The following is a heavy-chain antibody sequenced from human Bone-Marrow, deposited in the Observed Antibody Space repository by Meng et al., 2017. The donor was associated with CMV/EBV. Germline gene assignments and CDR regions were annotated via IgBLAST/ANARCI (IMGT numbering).Heavy chain of an antibody. J-gene: IGHJ6*02. CDR2: ISSSSSYI. Sequence: AGSLRLSCAVSGFTVSIYSMNWVRQAPGKGLEWVSSISSSSSYISYADSVKGRFTISRDNAKNSLYLQMNSLRAEDTAVYYCAREGYDFWSGYPTLYYYGMDVWGQGTTVTVSS. CDR3: AREGYDFWSGYPTLYYYGMDV. CDR1: GFTVSIYS. D-gene: IGHD3-3*01. V-gene: IGHV3-21*01.